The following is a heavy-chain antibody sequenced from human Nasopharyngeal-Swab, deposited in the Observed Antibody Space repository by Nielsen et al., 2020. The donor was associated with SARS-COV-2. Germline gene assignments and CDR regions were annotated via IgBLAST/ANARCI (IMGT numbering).Heavy chain of an antibody. CDR1: GFTFSNYW. J-gene: IGHJ6*03. CDR2: INLDGSTT. CDR3: ARDKGDYDFLSGYQNFCYYMDV. Sequence: AGSLRLSCAASGFTFSNYWMHWVRQAPGKGLVWVSRINLDGSTTSYADSVRGRFTISRDNAKNSVFLQMNSLGAEDTAVYYCARDKGDYDFLSGYQNFCYYMDVWGKGATVTVSS. D-gene: IGHD3-3*01. V-gene: IGHV3-74*01.